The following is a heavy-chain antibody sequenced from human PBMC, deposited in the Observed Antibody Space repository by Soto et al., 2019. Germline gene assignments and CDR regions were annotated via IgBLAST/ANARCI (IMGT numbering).Heavy chain of an antibody. D-gene: IGHD4-17*01. CDR3: ARVDLDDYGGNSYHRTYAFYL. J-gene: IGHJ3*01. CDR2: IIPIFGTA. Sequence: QVQLVQSGAEVKKPGSSVKVSCKASGGTFSSYAISWVRQAPGQGLEWMGGIIPIFGTANYAQKFQGRVTITTDESPSTAYMEPSSLRSEDTGVYYCARVDLDDYGGNSYHRTYAFYLWGQGTMVTVSS. V-gene: IGHV1-69*01. CDR1: GGTFSSYA.